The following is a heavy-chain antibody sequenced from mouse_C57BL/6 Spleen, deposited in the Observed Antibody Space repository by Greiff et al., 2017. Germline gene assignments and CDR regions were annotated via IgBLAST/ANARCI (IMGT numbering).Heavy chain of an antibody. Sequence: EVHLVESGAELVRPGASVKLSCTASGFNIKDDYMHWVKQRPEQGLEWIGWIDPENGDTEYASKFQGKATLTTDTSSNTAYLHLSRLTSEDTAVYYCTLYYYGTSLYAMDYWGQGTSVTVSS. J-gene: IGHJ4*01. CDR2: IDPENGDT. CDR1: GFNIKDDY. V-gene: IGHV14-4*01. CDR3: TLYYYGTSLYAMDY. D-gene: IGHD1-1*01.